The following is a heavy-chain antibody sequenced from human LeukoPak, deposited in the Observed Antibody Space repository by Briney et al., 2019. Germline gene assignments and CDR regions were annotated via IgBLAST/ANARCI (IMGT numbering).Heavy chain of an antibody. V-gene: IGHV3-30*03. CDR2: ISYDGSEK. CDR1: GFTFSAHA. D-gene: IGHD6-19*01. Sequence: GGSLRLSCAASGFTFSAHAMHWVRQAPGKGLEWVALISYDGSEKHYEDSVKGRFTISRDNSKNTLYLQMNSLRPENTAVYYCAPPGGSGWQPLDYWGQGTLVTVSS. CDR3: APPGGSGWQPLDY. J-gene: IGHJ4*02.